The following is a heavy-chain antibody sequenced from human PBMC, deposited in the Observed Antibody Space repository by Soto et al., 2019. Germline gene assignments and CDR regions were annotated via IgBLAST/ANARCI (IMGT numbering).Heavy chain of an antibody. D-gene: IGHD5-18*01. Sequence: PGESLKISCKGSGYSFTSYWISWVRQMPGKGLEWMGRIDPSDSYTNYSPSFQGHVTISADKSISTAYLQWSSLKASDTAMYYCARVGTAMRFVNNWFDPWGQGTLVTVSS. CDR1: GYSFTSYW. CDR3: ARVGTAMRFVNNWFDP. CDR2: IDPSDSYT. J-gene: IGHJ5*02. V-gene: IGHV5-10-1*01.